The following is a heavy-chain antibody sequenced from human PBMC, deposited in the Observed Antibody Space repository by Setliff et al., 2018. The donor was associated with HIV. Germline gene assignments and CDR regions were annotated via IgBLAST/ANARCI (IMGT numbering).Heavy chain of an antibody. D-gene: IGHD1-26*01. V-gene: IGHV3-23*01. CDR3: ARLAHPRYSGNYYGTSAGTFDY. CDR1: GFTFSNYA. CDR2: ISGSGGLT. J-gene: IGHJ4*02. Sequence: GGSLRLSCAASGFTFSNYAMNWVRQAPGKGLEWVSTISGSGGLTFYADSVKGRFTISRDNSKNTVYLQMNSLRADDTAVYFCARLAHPRYSGNYYGTSAGTFDYWGQGTLVTVSS.